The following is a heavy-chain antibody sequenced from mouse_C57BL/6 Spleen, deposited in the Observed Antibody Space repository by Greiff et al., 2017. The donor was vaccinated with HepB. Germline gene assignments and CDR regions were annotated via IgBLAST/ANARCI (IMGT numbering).Heavy chain of an antibody. V-gene: IGHV10-1*01. D-gene: IGHD1-1*01. Sequence: EVKVVESGGGLVQPKGSLKLSCAASGFSFNTYAMNWVRQAPGKGLEWVARIRSKSNNYATYYADSVKDRFTISRDDSESMLYLQMNNLKTEDTAMYYCVRRGYGSSYGYFDVWGTGTTVTVSS. CDR2: IRSKSNNYAT. J-gene: IGHJ1*03. CDR1: GFSFNTYA. CDR3: VRRGYGSSYGYFDV.